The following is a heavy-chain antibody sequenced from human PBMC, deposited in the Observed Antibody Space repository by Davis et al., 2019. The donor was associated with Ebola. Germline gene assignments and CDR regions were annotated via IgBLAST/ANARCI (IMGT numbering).Heavy chain of an antibody. D-gene: IGHD6-19*01. CDR2: IIPIFGTP. Sequence: AASVKVSCKASGGTFSSYAISWVRQAPGQGLEWMGGIIPIFGTPNYAQKFQGRVTITADKSTSTAYMELSSLRSEDTAVYYCARGELSSAFFGLDVWGQGTTVTVSS. J-gene: IGHJ6*02. V-gene: IGHV1-69*06. CDR3: ARGELSSAFFGLDV. CDR1: GGTFSSYA.